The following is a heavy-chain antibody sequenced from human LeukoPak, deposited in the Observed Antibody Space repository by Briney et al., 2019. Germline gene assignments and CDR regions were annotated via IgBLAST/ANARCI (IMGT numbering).Heavy chain of an antibody. D-gene: IGHD6-13*01. V-gene: IGHV3-7*01. CDR1: GFTFSSYA. CDR3: ARDGQQLGF. CDR2: IKQDGSEK. Sequence: GGSPRLSCAASGFTFSSYAMNWVRQAPGKGLEWVANIKQDGSEKYYVDSVKGRFTISRANAKNSLYLQMNSLRAEDTAVYYCARDGQQLGFWGQGTLVTVSS. J-gene: IGHJ4*02.